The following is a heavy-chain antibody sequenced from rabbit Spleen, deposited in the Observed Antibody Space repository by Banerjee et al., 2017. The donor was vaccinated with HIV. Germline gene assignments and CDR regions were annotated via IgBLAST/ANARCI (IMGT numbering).Heavy chain of an antibody. CDR2: INTATGKD. D-gene: IGHD1-1*01. V-gene: IGHV1S45*01. Sequence: QEQLEESGGGLVKPEGSLTLTCKASGFSFSDRDVMCWVRQAPGKRLEWIGCINTATGKDVYASWAKGRFTISTPSSTTVTLQVTSLTAADTATYFCTRDDGSGHYIDGYFNLWGQGTLVTVS. J-gene: IGHJ4*01. CDR1: GFSFSDRDV. CDR3: TRDDGSGHYIDGYFNL.